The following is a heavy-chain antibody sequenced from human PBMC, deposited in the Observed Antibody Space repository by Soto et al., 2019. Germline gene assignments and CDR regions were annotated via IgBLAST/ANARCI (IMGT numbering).Heavy chain of an antibody. Sequence: EVQLVQSGAEVKKPGESLKISCKGSGYSFTNYWIGWVRQMPGKGLEWMGIIYPGDSDTRYSPSFQGQVTISADKSISTAHRQWGTLTASDTAMYYCAILAMVRATTYGRHVWGEGTTVPVSS. CDR1: GYSFTNYW. CDR3: AILAMVRATTYGRHV. J-gene: IGHJ6*04. D-gene: IGHD2-8*01. CDR2: IYPGDSDT. V-gene: IGHV5-51*01.